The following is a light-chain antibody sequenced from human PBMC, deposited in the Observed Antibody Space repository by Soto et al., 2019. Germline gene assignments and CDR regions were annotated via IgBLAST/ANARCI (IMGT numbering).Light chain of an antibody. CDR2: GAS. CDR1: QTVIKN. CDR3: QQYAKWPPQT. V-gene: IGKV3-15*01. Sequence: EIVLTQSPGTLSLSPGDTASLSCRASQTVIKNLAWYQQKPGQAPRLLIYGASTRATGVPARFSGSGSGTGFTLTISSLHSEDSAVYYCQQYAKWPPQTFRQGTKVDIK. J-gene: IGKJ1*01.